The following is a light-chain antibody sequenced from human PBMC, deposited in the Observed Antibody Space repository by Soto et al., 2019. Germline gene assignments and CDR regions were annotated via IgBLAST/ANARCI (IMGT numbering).Light chain of an antibody. CDR2: DVS. Sequence: QSALTQPRSVSGSPGQSVTISCTGTSSDVGGYNYVSWYQQHPGKAPKLMIYDVSKRPSGVPDRFSGSKSGNTASLTISGIQADDEADYYCYSYAGSSTGAFGGATKQTVL. CDR3: YSYAGSSTGA. J-gene: IGLJ2*01. V-gene: IGLV2-11*01. CDR1: SSDVGGYNY.